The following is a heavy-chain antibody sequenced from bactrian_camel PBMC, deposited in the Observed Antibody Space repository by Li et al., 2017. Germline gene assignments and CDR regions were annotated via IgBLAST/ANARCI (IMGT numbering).Heavy chain of an antibody. CDR2: INGPGNRT. Sequence: HVQLVESGGGVRQPGGSLTLSCVDSSVTFSTYGFIWVRQVPGKGLEWVSGINGPGNRTKVSDSVKGRFTVSRDNAKNTLYLQLNNLRTEDTAMYYCAKSDYDANLLLLSSWGQGTQVTVS. V-gene: IGHV3S1*01. J-gene: IGHJ6*01. CDR1: SVTFSTYG. CDR3: AKSDYDANLLLLSS. D-gene: IGHD4*01.